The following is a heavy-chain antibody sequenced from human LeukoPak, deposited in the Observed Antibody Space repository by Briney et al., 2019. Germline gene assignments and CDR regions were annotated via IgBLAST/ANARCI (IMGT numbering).Heavy chain of an antibody. D-gene: IGHD3-22*01. CDR3: AKDPRLMIASEYFQH. J-gene: IGHJ1*01. Sequence: GGSLRLSCAASGFTFSTYGMHWVRQAPGKRLEGLAVTWYDGSYKYYGDSVKGRFTISRDNSKNTLYLQMASLRVEDTAVYYCAKDPRLMIASEYFQHWGQGTLVTVSS. V-gene: IGHV3-33*06. CDR1: GFTFSTYG. CDR2: TWYDGSYK.